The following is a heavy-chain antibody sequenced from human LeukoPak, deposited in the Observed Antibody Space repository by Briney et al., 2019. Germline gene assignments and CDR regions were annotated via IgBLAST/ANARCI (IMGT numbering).Heavy chain of an antibody. Sequence: SETLSLTCTVSGGSISSYYWSWIRQPPGKGLEWIGYIYYSGSTNYNPSLKSRVTISVDTSKNQFSLKLSSVTAADTAVYYCARVAVAGTPTWFDPWGQGTLVTVSS. J-gene: IGHJ5*02. V-gene: IGHV4-59*01. CDR2: IYYSGST. D-gene: IGHD6-19*01. CDR3: ARVAVAGTPTWFDP. CDR1: GGSISSYY.